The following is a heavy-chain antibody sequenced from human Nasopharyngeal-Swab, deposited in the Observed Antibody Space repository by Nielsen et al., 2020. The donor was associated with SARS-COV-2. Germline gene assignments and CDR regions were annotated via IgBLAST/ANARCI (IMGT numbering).Heavy chain of an antibody. J-gene: IGHJ5*02. CDR1: GFTFGSYT. D-gene: IGHD3-16*02. CDR2: VQSAGNT. CDR3: ARELSNTPKYNWFAP. Sequence: GSLRLSCEASGFTFGSYTMNWVRQAPGKGLEWIGSVQSAGNTYYNPSLESRVTISKDSSKNQFSLMLRSVTAADTAVYYCARELSNTPKYNWFAPWGQGALVTVSS. V-gene: IGHV4-38-2*02.